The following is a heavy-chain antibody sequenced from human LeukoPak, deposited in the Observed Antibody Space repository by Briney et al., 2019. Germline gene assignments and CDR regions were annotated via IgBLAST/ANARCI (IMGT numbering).Heavy chain of an antibody. CDR3: ARAELGRSFYYYYYMDV. V-gene: IGHV3-23*01. CDR1: AFTLSTYA. D-gene: IGHD7-27*01. J-gene: IGHJ6*03. Sequence: GGSLKLSCAASAFTLSTYAMSWVRQAPGKGLEWVSGISAGKGNTYYADSVKGRFTISRDNSKSMLYLQMNSLRAEDTAVYYCARAELGRSFYYYYYMDVWGKGTTVTVSS. CDR2: ISAGKGNT.